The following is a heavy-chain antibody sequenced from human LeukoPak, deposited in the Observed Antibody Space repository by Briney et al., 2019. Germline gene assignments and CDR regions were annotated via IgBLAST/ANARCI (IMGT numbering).Heavy chain of an antibody. D-gene: IGHD3-10*01. CDR1: GSTFSSYA. V-gene: IGHV3-30-3*01. CDR2: ISYDGSNK. CDR3: ARSSITMVRGVIGYFD. J-gene: IGHJ4*03. Sequence: PGGSLRLSCAASGSTFSSYAMHWVRQAPGKGLEWVAVISYDGSNKYYADSVKGRFTISRDNSKNTLYLQMNSLRAEDTAVYYCARSSITMVRGVIGYFD.